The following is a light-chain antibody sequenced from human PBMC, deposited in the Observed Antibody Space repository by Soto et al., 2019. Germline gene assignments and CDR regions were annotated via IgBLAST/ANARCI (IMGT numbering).Light chain of an antibody. CDR2: GAS. CDR1: QSVTSSY. J-gene: IGKJ4*01. V-gene: IGKV3-20*01. CDR3: QQYGSLPLT. Sequence: EIVLTQSPGTLSLSPGERATLSCWASQSVTSSYLAWYQQKPGQAPRPLIYGASSRATGIPDRFSGSGSGTDFTLTIRRMETEDFAAYYCQQYGSLPLTFGGGTKVDIK.